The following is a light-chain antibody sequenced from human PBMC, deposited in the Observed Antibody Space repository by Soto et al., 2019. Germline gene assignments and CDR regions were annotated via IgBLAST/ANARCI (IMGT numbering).Light chain of an antibody. CDR1: QSVDSY. V-gene: IGKV3-11*01. J-gene: IGKJ4*01. CDR2: GAS. Sequence: EIVVTLSAASLSLYPRERATISCRASQSVDSYLVWYQQKPGQAPRLLIFGASNRATGIPARFSGSGSGTDFTLTISSLQSEDYAVYYCQQDNNWPRTFAGGTKVDIK. CDR3: QQDNNWPRT.